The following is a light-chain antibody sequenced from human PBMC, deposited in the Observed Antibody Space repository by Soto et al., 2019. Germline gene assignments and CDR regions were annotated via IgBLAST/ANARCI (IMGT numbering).Light chain of an antibody. CDR3: QSYDSSLIGSTV. V-gene: IGLV1-40*01. CDR2: GNS. J-gene: IGLJ1*01. CDR1: SSNIGAGYD. Sequence: QSVLTQPPSVSGAPGQRVTISCTGSSSNIGAGYDVHWYQQLPGTAPKLLIYGNSNRPSGVPDRFSGSKSGTSASLAITGLQAEDEADYYCQSYDSSLIGSTVFGTGTKVTV.